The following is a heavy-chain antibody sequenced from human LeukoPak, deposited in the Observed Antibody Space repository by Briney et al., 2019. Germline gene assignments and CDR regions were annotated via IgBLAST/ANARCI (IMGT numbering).Heavy chain of an antibody. D-gene: IGHD3-10*01. CDR2: INHSGST. J-gene: IGHJ4*02. CDR1: GGSFSGYY. Sequence: PSETLSLTCAVYGGSFSGYYWSWIRQPPGKGLEWIGEINHSGSTNYNPSLKSRVTISVDTSKNQFSLKLSSMTAADTAVYYCARAGQSSSGDYFDYWGQGTLVTVSS. CDR3: ARAGQSSSGDYFDY. V-gene: IGHV4-34*01.